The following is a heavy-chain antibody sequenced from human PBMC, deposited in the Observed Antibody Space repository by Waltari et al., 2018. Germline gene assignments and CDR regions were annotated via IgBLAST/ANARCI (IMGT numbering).Heavy chain of an antibody. V-gene: IGHV3-72*01. D-gene: IGHD3-22*01. CDR3: ARATYYYDSSGYYPLDY. CDR1: GFTFSDHY. J-gene: IGHJ4*02. CDR2: TRNKANSYTT. Sequence: EVQLVESGGGLVQPGGPLRLSCAASGFTFSDHYMDWVRQAPGKGLEWVGRTRNKANSYTTEYAASVKGRFTISRDDSKNSLYLQMNSLKTEDTAVYYCARATYYYDSSGYYPLDYWGQGTLVTVSS.